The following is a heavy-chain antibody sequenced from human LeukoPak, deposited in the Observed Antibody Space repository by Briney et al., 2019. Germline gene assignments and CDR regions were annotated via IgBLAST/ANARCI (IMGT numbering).Heavy chain of an antibody. CDR2: ISSNGGST. Sequence: GGSLRLSCAASGFTFSSYAMHWVRQAPGKGLEYVSAISSNGGSTYYANSVKGRFTISRDNSKNTLYLQMGSLRAEDMAVYYCARDTDYVWGSYPHYWGQGTLVTVSS. V-gene: IGHV3-64*01. D-gene: IGHD3-16*01. CDR3: ARDTDYVWGSYPHY. CDR1: GFTFSSYA. J-gene: IGHJ4*02.